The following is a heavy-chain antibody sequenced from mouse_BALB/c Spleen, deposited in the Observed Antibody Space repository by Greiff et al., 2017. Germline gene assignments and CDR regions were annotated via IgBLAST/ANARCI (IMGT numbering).Heavy chain of an antibody. D-gene: IGHD3-1*01. CDR2: IGPANGNT. V-gene: IGHV14-3*02. Sequence: VQLQQSGAELVKPGASVTLSCTASGFTIKDTYMHWVKQRPEQGLEWIGRIGPANGNTKYDPKFQGKATITADTSSNTAYLQLSSLTSEDTAVDYCARSTARATGYYAMDYWGQGTSVTGSS. CDR3: ARSTARATGYYAMDY. J-gene: IGHJ4*01. CDR1: GFTIKDTY.